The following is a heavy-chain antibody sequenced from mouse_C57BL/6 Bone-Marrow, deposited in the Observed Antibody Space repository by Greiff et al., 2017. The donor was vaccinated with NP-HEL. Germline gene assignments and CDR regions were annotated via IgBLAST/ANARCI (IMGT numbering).Heavy chain of an antibody. CDR1: GYAFTNYL. CDR3: ARDRYAMDY. V-gene: IGHV1-54*01. CDR2: INPGSGGT. J-gene: IGHJ4*01. Sequence: QVQLQQSGAELVRPGTSVKVSCKASGYAFTNYLIEWVKQRPGQGLEWIGVINPGSGGTNYNEKFKGKATLTADKSSSTAYMQLSSLTSEDSAVYFCARDRYAMDYWGQGTSVTVSS.